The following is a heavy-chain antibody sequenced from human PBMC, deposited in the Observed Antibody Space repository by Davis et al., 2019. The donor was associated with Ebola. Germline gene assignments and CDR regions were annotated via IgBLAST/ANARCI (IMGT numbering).Heavy chain of an antibody. CDR1: GFTFSSYW. D-gene: IGHD3-16*01. Sequence: GGSLRLSCAASGFTFSSYWMHWVRQAPEKGLEWVAGLTGIGVYTSHADSAKGRFTISRDTSTSTVHLYMNGLRDEDTAIYYCARGGETSRSFNWLDAWGQGTLVAVSS. J-gene: IGHJ5*02. V-gene: IGHV3-23*01. CDR2: LTGIGVYT. CDR3: ARGGETSRSFNWLDA.